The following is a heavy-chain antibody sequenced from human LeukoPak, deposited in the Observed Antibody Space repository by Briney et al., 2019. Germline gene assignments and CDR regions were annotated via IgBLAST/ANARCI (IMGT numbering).Heavy chain of an antibody. CDR2: IYYSGST. V-gene: IGHV4-59*01. CDR1: GGSISSYY. J-gene: IGHJ2*01. CDR3: ARTYGSGILEGSGGYFDL. Sequence: SETLSLTCTVSGGSISSYYWSWIRQPPGKGLEWIVYIYYSGSTNYNPSLKGRVTISVDTSKNQFSLKLSSVTAADTAVYYCARTYGSGILEGSGGYFDLWGRGTLVTVSS. D-gene: IGHD3-10*01.